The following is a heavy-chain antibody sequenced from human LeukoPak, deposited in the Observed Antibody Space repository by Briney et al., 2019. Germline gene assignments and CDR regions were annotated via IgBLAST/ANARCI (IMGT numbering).Heavy chain of an antibody. J-gene: IGHJ5*02. CDR2: ISYDGSNK. Sequence: GGSLRLSCAASGFTFSSYGMHWVRQAPGKGLEWVAVISYDGSNKNYADSVKGRFTISRDNSKNTLYLQMNSLRAEDTAVYYCAKDHQFDPWGQGTLVTVSS. V-gene: IGHV3-30*18. CDR1: GFTFSSYG. CDR3: AKDHQFDP.